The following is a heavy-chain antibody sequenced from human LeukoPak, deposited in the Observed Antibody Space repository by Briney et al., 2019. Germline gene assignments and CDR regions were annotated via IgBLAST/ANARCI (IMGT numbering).Heavy chain of an antibody. CDR3: AAQYSGYVRLDY. CDR1: GGSISSSTSY. V-gene: IGHV4-39*07. CDR2: ISHSGST. Sequence: PSETLSLTCTVSGGSISSSTSYWGWIRQPPGKGLEWIGDISHSGSTNYNPSLKSRVTMSVDTSKNQFSLKLTSVTAADTAVYYCAAQYSGYVRLDYWGQGTLVTVSS. J-gene: IGHJ4*02. D-gene: IGHD5-12*01.